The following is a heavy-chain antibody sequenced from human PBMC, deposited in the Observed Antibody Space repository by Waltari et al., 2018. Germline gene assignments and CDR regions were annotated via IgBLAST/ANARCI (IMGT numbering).Heavy chain of an antibody. CDR1: GGSISSSSYY. CDR2: IYYSGST. J-gene: IGHJ4*02. CDR3: ARQDLSSGWYSLDY. Sequence: QLQLQESGPGLVKPSETLSLTCTVSGGSISSSSYYWGWLRSPPGKGLEWIGSIYYSGSTYYNPSLKSRVTISVDTSKNQFSLKLSSVTAADTAVYYCARQDLSSGWYSLDYWGQGTLVTVSS. D-gene: IGHD6-19*01. V-gene: IGHV4-39*01.